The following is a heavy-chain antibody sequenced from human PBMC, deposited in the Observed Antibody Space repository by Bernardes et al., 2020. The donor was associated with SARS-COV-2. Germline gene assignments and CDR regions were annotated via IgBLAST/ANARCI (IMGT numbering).Heavy chain of an antibody. CDR3: AGAPDCGGGSCNSYHYYGLHV. D-gene: IGHD2-15*01. CDR1: GFTLSNYC. CDR2: INRDVSTT. Sequence: GRSLRLSSAASGFTLSNYCTHWVRQAPGKGLVWVSRINRDVSTTTYGDSVKGRFTLSRDNAENTLYLQVNSLRAEDTAVYYCAGAPDCGGGSCNSYHYYGLHVWGQGTTVTVSS. V-gene: IGHV3-74*01. J-gene: IGHJ6*02.